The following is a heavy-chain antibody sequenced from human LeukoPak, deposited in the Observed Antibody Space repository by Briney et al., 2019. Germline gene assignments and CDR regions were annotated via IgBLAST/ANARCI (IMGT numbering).Heavy chain of an antibody. Sequence: GGSLRLSCAASGFTFSGSALHWVRQASGKGLEWVGRIRSTANGYATAYAASVKGRFTISRDDSKNTAYLQMDSLKTEDTAVYYCAGPTVTTPPDIWGQGTMVTVSS. CDR3: AGPTVTTPPDI. D-gene: IGHD4-17*01. CDR1: GFTFSGSA. J-gene: IGHJ3*02. CDR2: IRSTANGYAT. V-gene: IGHV3-73*01.